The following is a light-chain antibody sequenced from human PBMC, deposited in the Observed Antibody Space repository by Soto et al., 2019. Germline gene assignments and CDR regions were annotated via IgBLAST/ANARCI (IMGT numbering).Light chain of an antibody. V-gene: IGKV3-20*01. J-gene: IGKJ1*01. CDR2: GAS. CDR3: QQYGSSPRT. Sequence: EIVMTQSPATLSVSPGEGATLSCRASQSISSNVAWYDQKPGQAPRLLIYGASSRATGIPDRFSGSGSGTDFTLTISRLEPEDFAVYYCQQYGSSPRTFGQGTKVDIK. CDR1: QSISSN.